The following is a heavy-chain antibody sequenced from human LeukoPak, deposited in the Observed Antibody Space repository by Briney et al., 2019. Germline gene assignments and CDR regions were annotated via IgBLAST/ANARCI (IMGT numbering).Heavy chain of an antibody. V-gene: IGHV1-2*02. CDR1: GYTFTGYY. CDR3: ARLVHSGVGEDDY. CDR2: INPNSGGT. D-gene: IGHD3-16*01. Sequence: ASVKVSCKASGYTFTGYYMHWVRQAPGQGLEWMGWINPNSGGTNYAQKFQGRVTVTRDTSISTAYMELSRLTSDDTAVYFCARLVHSGVGEDDYWGQGTLVTVSS. J-gene: IGHJ4*02.